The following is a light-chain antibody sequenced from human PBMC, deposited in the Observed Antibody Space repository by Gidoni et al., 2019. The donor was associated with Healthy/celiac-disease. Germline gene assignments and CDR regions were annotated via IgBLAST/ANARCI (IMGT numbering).Light chain of an antibody. V-gene: IGKV3-11*01. CDR2: DAS. Sequence: EIVLTQSPATLSLSPGERATLSCRASQSVSSYLAWYQQKPGQAPRLLIYDASNRATGIPDRFSGSGSGTDFTLKISSLEPEDFAVYYCQQRSNWPLTFGGGTKVEIK. CDR1: QSVSSY. CDR3: QQRSNWPLT. J-gene: IGKJ4*01.